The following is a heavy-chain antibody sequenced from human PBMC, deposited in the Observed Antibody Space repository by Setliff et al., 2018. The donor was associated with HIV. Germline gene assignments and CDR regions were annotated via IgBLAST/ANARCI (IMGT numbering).Heavy chain of an antibody. CDR3: ARDQTGVAAAAFGGGSAWSGEGFDI. V-gene: IGHV1-69*13. D-gene: IGHD6-13*01. J-gene: IGHJ3*02. Sequence: SVKVSCKTSGGTLSNYVITWVRQAPGQGLEWMGMIIPMYNIPAYAQKFQGRVTFTADESTSTAYMELSSLSSEDTAVYYCARDQTGVAAAAFGGGSAWSGEGFDIWGQGTMVTVS. CDR1: GGTLSNYV. CDR2: IIPMYNIP.